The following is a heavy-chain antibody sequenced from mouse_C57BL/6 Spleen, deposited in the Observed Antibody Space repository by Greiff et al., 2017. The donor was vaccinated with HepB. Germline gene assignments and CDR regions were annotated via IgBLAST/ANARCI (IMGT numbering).Heavy chain of an antibody. CDR1: GYTFTSYS. D-gene: IGHD1-1*01. Sequence: VQLQQPGAELVKPGASVKLSCKASGYTFTSYSMQWVKQRPGQGLEWIGEIDPSDSYTNYNQKFKGKATLTVDTSSSTAYMQLSSLTSEDSAVYYCARDTTVVGDYWGQGTTLTVSS. V-gene: IGHV1-50*01. CDR3: ARDTTVVGDY. J-gene: IGHJ2*01. CDR2: IDPSDSYT.